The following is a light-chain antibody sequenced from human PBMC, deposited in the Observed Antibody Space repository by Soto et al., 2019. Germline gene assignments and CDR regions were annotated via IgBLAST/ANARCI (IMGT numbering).Light chain of an antibody. CDR3: QQRSNWPLT. Sequence: EIVLTQSPATLSLSPGERATLSCRASQSVSRYSAWYQQKPGQAPRLLMYDASNRATGIPARFSGSGSGTDFTLTISSLEPEDFAVYYCQQRSNWPLTFGHGTKVDIK. CDR2: DAS. V-gene: IGKV3-11*01. J-gene: IGKJ3*01. CDR1: QSVSRY.